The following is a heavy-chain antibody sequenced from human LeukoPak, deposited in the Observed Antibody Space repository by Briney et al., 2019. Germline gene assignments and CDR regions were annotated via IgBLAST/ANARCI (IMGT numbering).Heavy chain of an antibody. Sequence: GGSLRLSCRTAGFIFGDYAMSWVRQAPGKGLEWVGFIRSKTYGGTTEYDASVKDRFTISRDGSKSIAYLQMNSLKTEDTGVYYCTKAEWELPRNWGQGTLVTVST. V-gene: IGHV3-49*04. D-gene: IGHD1-26*01. J-gene: IGHJ4*02. CDR3: TKAEWELPRN. CDR1: GFIFGDYA. CDR2: IRSKTYGGTT.